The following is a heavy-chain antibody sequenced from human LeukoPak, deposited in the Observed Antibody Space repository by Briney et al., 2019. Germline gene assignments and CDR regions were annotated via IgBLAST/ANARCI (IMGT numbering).Heavy chain of an antibody. CDR3: ARISGDTAMGFDY. Sequence: PGGSLRLSCAASGFTFSSYAMSWVRQAPGKGLEWVSAISGSGGSTYYADSVKGRFTISRDNSKDTLYLQMNSLRAEDTAVYYCARISGDTAMGFDYWGQGTLVTVSS. D-gene: IGHD5-18*01. CDR2: ISGSGGST. J-gene: IGHJ4*02. CDR1: GFTFSSYA. V-gene: IGHV3-23*01.